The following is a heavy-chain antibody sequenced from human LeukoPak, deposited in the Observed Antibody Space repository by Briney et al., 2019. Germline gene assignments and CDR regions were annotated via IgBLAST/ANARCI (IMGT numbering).Heavy chain of an antibody. J-gene: IGHJ2*01. V-gene: IGHV4-59*01. CDR3: ARVYYSNSYDYWYFDL. D-gene: IGHD6-13*01. CDR2: IYYSGST. CDR1: GGSIRSYY. Sequence: SSETLSLTCTVSGGSIRSYYWSWIRQPPGKGLEWIAYIYYSGSTNYNPSLKSRVTISVDTSKNQFSLKLSSVTAADTAVYSCARVYYSNSYDYWYFDLWGRGTLVTVSS.